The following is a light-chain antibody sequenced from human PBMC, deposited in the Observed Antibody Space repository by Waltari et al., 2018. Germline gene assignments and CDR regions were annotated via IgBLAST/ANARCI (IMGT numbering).Light chain of an antibody. V-gene: IGKV3-11*01. CDR2: DAS. CDR3: QQRSNWSWT. Sequence: EIVLTQSTATLSLSPGESATLSCRASQSVSSYLAWYQQKPGQAPRLLIYDASNRATGIPARFSGSGSGTDFTLTISSLEPEDFAVYYCQQRSNWSWTFGQGTKVEIK. J-gene: IGKJ1*01. CDR1: QSVSSY.